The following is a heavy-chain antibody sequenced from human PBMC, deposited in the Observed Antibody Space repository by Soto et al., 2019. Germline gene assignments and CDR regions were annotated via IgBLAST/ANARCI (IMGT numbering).Heavy chain of an antibody. CDR1: GFTFSDHY. Sequence: GGSLRLSCAASGFTFSDHYMDWVRQAPGKGLEWVGRTRNKANSYTTEYAASVKGRFTISRDDSKNSLYLQMNSLKTEDTAVYYCARGLEYSSSYYFDYWGQGTLVTVSS. V-gene: IGHV3-72*01. CDR2: TRNKANSYTT. D-gene: IGHD6-6*01. CDR3: ARGLEYSSSYYFDY. J-gene: IGHJ4*02.